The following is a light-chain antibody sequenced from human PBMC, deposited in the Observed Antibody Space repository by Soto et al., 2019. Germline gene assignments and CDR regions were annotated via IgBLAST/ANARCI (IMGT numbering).Light chain of an antibody. CDR2: DVT. Sequence: QSVLTQPASVSGSPGQSITISCTGTSSDVGGYNYVSWYQQHTGKAPKLMIYDVTNRPSGVSSRFSGSKSGNTASLTISGLQAEDEADYYCSSYTSNSTSYVFGPGTKLTVL. V-gene: IGLV2-14*01. CDR3: SSYTSNSTSYV. CDR1: SSDVGGYNY. J-gene: IGLJ1*01.